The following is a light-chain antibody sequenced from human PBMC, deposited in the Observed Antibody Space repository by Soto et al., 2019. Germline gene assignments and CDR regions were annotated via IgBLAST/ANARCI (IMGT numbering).Light chain of an antibody. Sequence: EIMMTQSPVTLSVSPGERATLSCRASQSVNSNLAWYQQKPGQAPRLLIYGASTRAPGVPVRISGSGSGTEFSLTISSLQSEDFGVYYCQQYNDWPPITFGQGTRLEIK. J-gene: IGKJ5*01. CDR2: GAS. CDR1: QSVNSN. V-gene: IGKV3-15*01. CDR3: QQYNDWPPIT.